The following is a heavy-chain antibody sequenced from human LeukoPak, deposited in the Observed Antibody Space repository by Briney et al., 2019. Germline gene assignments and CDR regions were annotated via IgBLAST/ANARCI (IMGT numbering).Heavy chain of an antibody. V-gene: IGHV4-34*01. D-gene: IGHD2-2*01. CDR3: AICIPIPRYCSRTSCSYYFDY. CDR1: GGSLSGYY. Sequence: SETLSLTCAVSGGSLSGYYWSWIRQPPGKGLEWIGEINHSGSTNYNPSLKSRVTISVDPSKNQFSLKLSSVTAADTAVYYCAICIPIPRYCSRTSCSYYFDYWGQGTLVTVSS. CDR2: INHSGST. J-gene: IGHJ4*02.